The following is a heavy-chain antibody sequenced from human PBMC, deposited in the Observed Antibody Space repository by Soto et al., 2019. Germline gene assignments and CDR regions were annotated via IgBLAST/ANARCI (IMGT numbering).Heavy chain of an antibody. V-gene: IGHV4-4*02. D-gene: IGHD6-19*01. CDR3: ARDAAVPGESDRFDY. Sequence: LSLTCAVSGDSVTSNVWWSWVRQPPGKGLEWIGEAYHNGLTDYNPSLKSRVAMSVDTSKNEFSLKLTSLTAADTAIYYCARDAAVPGESDRFDYWGQGTLVTVSS. J-gene: IGHJ4*02. CDR1: GDSVTSNVW. CDR2: AYHNGLT.